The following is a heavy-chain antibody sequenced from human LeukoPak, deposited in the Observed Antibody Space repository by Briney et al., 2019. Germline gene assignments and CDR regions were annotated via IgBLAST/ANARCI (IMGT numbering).Heavy chain of an antibody. Sequence: GGSLRLSCAASGFTFDDYAMHWVRQAPGKGLEWVSGISWNSGSIGYADSVKGRFTISRDNAKNSLYLQMNSLRAEDTALYYCAKGEYGSGTETAIDYWGQGTLVTVSS. CDR1: GFTFDDYA. CDR3: AKGEYGSGTETAIDY. J-gene: IGHJ4*02. D-gene: IGHD3-10*01. CDR2: ISWNSGSI. V-gene: IGHV3-9*01.